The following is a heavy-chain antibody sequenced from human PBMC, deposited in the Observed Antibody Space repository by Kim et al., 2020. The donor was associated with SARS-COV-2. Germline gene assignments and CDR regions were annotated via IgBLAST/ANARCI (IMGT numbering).Heavy chain of an antibody. Sequence: GGSLRLSCAASGFTFSSYAMSWVRQAPGKGLEWVSAISGSGGSTYYADSVKGRFTISRDNSKNTLYLQMNSLRAEDTAVYYCAKESKSYYGSGSPSHFDYWGQGTLVTVSS. CDR1: GFTFSSYA. J-gene: IGHJ4*02. CDR3: AKESKSYYGSGSPSHFDY. D-gene: IGHD3-10*01. V-gene: IGHV3-23*01. CDR2: ISGSGGST.